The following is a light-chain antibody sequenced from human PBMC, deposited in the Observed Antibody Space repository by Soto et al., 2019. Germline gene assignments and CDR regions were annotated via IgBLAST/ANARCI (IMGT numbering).Light chain of an antibody. J-gene: IGKJ1*01. CDR1: QALSNY. V-gene: IGKV1-9*01. CDR3: QQYNTYPLT. CDR2: SAS. Sequence: DIQLTQSPSVLSASFGDTVTITCRASQALSNYLAWYQQKPGKAPDLLIYSASTLQSGVPSRFSGSGSGTDFTLTISSLQPEDFATYFCQQYNTYPLTFGQGTKVDIK.